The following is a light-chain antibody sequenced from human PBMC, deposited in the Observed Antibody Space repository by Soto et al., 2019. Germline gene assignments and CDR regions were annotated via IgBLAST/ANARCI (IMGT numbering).Light chain of an antibody. V-gene: IGKV1-5*03. CDR2: EAS. J-gene: IGKJ1*01. Sequence: DIQMTQSPSTLSASVGDRVTITCRASQSISGSLAWYQQKPGKAPNLLIYEASNLKSGVPSRFSGSGSGTEYTLTISSLQPDDSASYNGYWTFGQGTRVEIK. CDR3: YWT. CDR1: QSISGS.